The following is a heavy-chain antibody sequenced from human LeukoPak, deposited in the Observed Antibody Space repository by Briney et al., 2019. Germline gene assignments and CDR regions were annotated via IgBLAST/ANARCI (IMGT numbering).Heavy chain of an antibody. CDR1: GGSISNYY. V-gene: IGHV4-59*01. J-gene: IGHJ4*02. D-gene: IGHD2-2*01. CDR3: ARVWCSSTSCPDY. Sequence: SETLSLTCTVSGGSISNYYWSWIRQPQGKGLEWIGYIYYSGSTNYNPSLKSRVTISVDTSKNQFSLKLSSVTAADTAVYYCARVWCSSTSCPDYWGQGTLVTVSS. CDR2: IYYSGST.